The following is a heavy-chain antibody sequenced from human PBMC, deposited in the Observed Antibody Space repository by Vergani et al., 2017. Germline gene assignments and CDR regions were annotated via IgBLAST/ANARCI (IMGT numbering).Heavy chain of an antibody. CDR1: GFTFSSYG. CDR3: AKDFEGDSYGFIDY. D-gene: IGHD5-18*01. V-gene: IGHV3-30*02. J-gene: IGHJ4*02. Sequence: QVQLVESGGGVVQPGGSLKISCAASGFTFSSYGMHWVRQAPGRGLEWVTFIQNDGSNKYYVDSVKGRFTISRDNSKNTLYLQMNSLRAEDTAVYYCAKDFEGDSYGFIDYWGQGTLVTVSS. CDR2: IQNDGSNK.